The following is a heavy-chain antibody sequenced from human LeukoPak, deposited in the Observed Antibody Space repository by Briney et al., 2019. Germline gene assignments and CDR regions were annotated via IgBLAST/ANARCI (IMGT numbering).Heavy chain of an antibody. CDR3: ARGAVAGDYYYYYGMDV. D-gene: IGHD6-19*01. V-gene: IGHV4-59*08. CDR1: GGSISSYY. CDR2: IYYSGST. J-gene: IGHJ6*02. Sequence: SETLSLTCTVSGGSISSYYWSWIRQPPGKGLEWIGYIYYSGSTSYNPSPKSRVTISVDTSKNQFSLKLSSVTAADTAVYYCARGAVAGDYYYYYGMDVWGQGTTVTVSS.